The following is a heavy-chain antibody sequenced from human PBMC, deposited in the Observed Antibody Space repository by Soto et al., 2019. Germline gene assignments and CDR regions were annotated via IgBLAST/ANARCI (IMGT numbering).Heavy chain of an antibody. Sequence: QVQLLQSGAEVKKPGASVKVSCKVSGHTLTELSMHWVRQAPGRGLEWMGGFDPEDGETISAQKFQGRVTMTEDTSTDSAYMELTSLRSEDTAVYYCAAGGTRWLHYPFDYWGQGTLVTISS. CDR3: AAGGTRWLHYPFDY. V-gene: IGHV1-24*01. CDR2: FDPEDGET. J-gene: IGHJ4*02. CDR1: GHTLTELS. D-gene: IGHD1-1*01.